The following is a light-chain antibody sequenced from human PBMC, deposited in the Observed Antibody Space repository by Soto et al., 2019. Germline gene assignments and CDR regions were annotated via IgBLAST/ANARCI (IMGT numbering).Light chain of an antibody. CDR1: SSNIGSKD. J-gene: IGLJ1*01. CDR3: GTWHSDSYV. Sequence: QSVLTQPPSVSAAPGQKVTIPCSGGSSNIGSKDVCWYQQVPGTAPKVLIYDNNKRPSGIPDRFSGPKSGTSATLGISGLQTGDEADYYCGTWHSDSYVFGSGTKVTVL. CDR2: DNN. V-gene: IGLV1-51*01.